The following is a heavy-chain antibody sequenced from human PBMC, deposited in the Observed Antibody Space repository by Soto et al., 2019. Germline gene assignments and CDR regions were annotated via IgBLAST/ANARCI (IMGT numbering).Heavy chain of an antibody. V-gene: IGHV3-30*18. Sequence: QVRLVESGGGVVQPGRSLRLSCAASGFTFSSYGMHWVRQAPGKGLEWVAVISYDGSNKYYADSVKGRFTISRDNSKNTLYLQMNSLRAEDTAVYYCAKDWVEGYWGQGTLVTVSS. CDR2: ISYDGSNK. CDR1: GFTFSSYG. D-gene: IGHD3-16*01. J-gene: IGHJ4*02. CDR3: AKDWVEGY.